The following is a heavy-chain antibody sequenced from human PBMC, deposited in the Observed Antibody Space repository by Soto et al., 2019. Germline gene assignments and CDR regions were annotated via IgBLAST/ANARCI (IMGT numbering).Heavy chain of an antibody. CDR2: ISAYNGNT. J-gene: IGHJ6*02. D-gene: IGHD3-3*01. Sequence: ASVKVSCKASGYTFTSYGISWVRQAPGQGLEWMGWISAYNGNTNYAQKLQGRVTTTTDTSTSTAYMELRSLRSDDTAVYYCARDEVAAGTIFGVVTLYYYGMDVWGQGTTVTVSS. CDR3: ARDEVAAGTIFGVVTLYYYGMDV. V-gene: IGHV1-18*04. CDR1: GYTFTSYG.